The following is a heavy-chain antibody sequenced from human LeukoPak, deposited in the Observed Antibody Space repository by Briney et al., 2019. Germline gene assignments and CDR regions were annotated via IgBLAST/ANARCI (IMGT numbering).Heavy chain of an antibody. CDR1: GYTFTSYY. CDR3: AREGGEDYDSSGYYLVY. J-gene: IGHJ4*02. D-gene: IGHD3-22*01. CDR2: INPSGGST. V-gene: IGHV1-46*03. Sequence: ASLKVSCKASGYTFTSYYMHWVRQAPGQGLEWMGIINPSGGSTSYAQKFQRRVTMTRDTSTSTVYMELSSLRSEHTAVYYCAREGGEDYDSSGYYLVYWGQGTLVTVSS.